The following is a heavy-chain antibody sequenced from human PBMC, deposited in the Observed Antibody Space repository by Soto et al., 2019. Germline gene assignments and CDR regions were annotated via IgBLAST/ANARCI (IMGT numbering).Heavy chain of an antibody. D-gene: IGHD2-15*01. J-gene: IGHJ6*01. CDR2: IWYDGSNK. CDR1: GFTFSSYG. CDR3: ATYCSGGSCYSGYYYYGMDV. V-gene: IGHV3-33*01. Sequence: QVQLVESGGGVVQPGRSLRLSCAASGFTFSSYGMHWVRQAPGKGLEWVAVIWYDGSNKYYADSVKGRFTISRDKSKNTLYLQMKSLRAEGTAVYYCATYCSGGSCYSGYYYYGMDVWGQGTTVTVSS.